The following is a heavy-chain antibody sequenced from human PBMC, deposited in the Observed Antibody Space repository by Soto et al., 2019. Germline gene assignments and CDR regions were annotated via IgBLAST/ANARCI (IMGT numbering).Heavy chain of an antibody. CDR3: AKAVGEYLYFFNN. Sequence: EVQVLESGGGLIQPGGSLRLSCAFSGLTFSRYAASWVRQAPGKGLEWVSGIDTSGHNTYYADSVKDRLTIARHNSNKTLFLQMNNLRAEDTAVYYCAKAVGEYLYFFNNWGQGILVTVSS. CDR1: GLTFSRYA. V-gene: IGHV3-23*01. CDR2: IDTSGHNT. D-gene: IGHD3-9*01. J-gene: IGHJ4*02.